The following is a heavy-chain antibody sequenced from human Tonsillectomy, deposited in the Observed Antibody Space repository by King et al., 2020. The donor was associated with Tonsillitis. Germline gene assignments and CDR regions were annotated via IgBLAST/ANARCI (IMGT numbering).Heavy chain of an antibody. Sequence: VQLQQWGAGLLKPSETLSLTCAVYGGSFSGYYWSWIRQPPGKGLEWIGEINHSGSTNYNPSLKSRVTISVDTSKNQFSLKLSSVTAADTAVYYCAWYYCGGDCYGAFDIWGQGTMVTVSS. J-gene: IGHJ3*02. D-gene: IGHD2-21*02. V-gene: IGHV4-34*01. CDR3: AWYYCGGDCYGAFDI. CDR1: GGSFSGYY. CDR2: INHSGST.